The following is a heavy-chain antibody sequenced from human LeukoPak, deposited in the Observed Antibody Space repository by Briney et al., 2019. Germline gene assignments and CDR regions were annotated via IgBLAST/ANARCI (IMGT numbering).Heavy chain of an antibody. CDR3: ARDGGLVGATDRLFDY. CDR2: IIPIFGTA. CDR1: GGTFSSYA. D-gene: IGHD1-26*01. J-gene: IGHJ4*02. Sequence: ASVKVSCKASGGTFSSYAISWVRQAPGQGLEWMGGIIPIFGTANYAQKFQGRVTITADESTSTAYMELSSLRSEDTAVYYCARDGGLVGATDRLFDYWGQGTLVTVSS. V-gene: IGHV1-69*13.